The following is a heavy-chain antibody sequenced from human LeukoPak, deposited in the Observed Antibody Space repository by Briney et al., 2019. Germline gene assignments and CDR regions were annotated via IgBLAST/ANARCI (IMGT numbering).Heavy chain of an antibody. CDR2: ITGSGSST. CDR3: AKRERQSFAY. D-gene: IGHD6-19*01. Sequence: GGSLRLSCAASGFTFSDYAMTWVRQAPGKGLEWVSRITGSGSSTFYADSVKGRFTISRDNSKDTVSLQMSGLRAEDTAVYYCAKRERQSFAYWGQGTLVTVSS. V-gene: IGHV3-23*01. J-gene: IGHJ4*02. CDR1: GFTFSDYA.